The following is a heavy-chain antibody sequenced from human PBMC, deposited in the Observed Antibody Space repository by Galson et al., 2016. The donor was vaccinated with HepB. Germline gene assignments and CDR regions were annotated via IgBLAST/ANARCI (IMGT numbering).Heavy chain of an antibody. CDR3: ARGLRFLEWFSDY. Sequence: SLRLSCAASGFTFSRYAMSWVRQAPGKGLEWVSVMSGSGGSTYYADSVKGRFTISRDNAKNTLYLQTNSLRAEDTAVYYCARGLRFLEWFSDYWGQGTLVTVSS. D-gene: IGHD3-3*01. J-gene: IGHJ4*02. CDR1: GFTFSRYA. V-gene: IGHV3-23*01. CDR2: MSGSGGST.